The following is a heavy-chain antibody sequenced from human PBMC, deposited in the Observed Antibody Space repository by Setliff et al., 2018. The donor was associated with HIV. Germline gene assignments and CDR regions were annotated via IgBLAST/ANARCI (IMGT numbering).Heavy chain of an antibody. Sequence: SETLSLTCTVSGYTIGTGYNWGCIRQPPGKGLEWIGSMHHSGGTYYNPSPKTRVTISLDTSKNQFSLNLSSVTAADTAVYYCVRGGSWGIIWGQGTVVTVSS. CDR1: GYTIGTGYN. CDR3: VRGGSWGII. CDR2: MHHSGGT. D-gene: IGHD3-16*01. V-gene: IGHV4-38-2*02. J-gene: IGHJ3*02.